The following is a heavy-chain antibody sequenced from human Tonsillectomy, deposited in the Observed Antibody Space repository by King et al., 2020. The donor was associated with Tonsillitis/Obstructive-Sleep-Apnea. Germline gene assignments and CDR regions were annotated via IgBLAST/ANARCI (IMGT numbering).Heavy chain of an antibody. D-gene: IGHD6-13*01. V-gene: IGHV4-34*01. CDR1: GGSFSGYY. J-gene: IGHJ4*02. CDR3: AAGTYYFDY. Sequence: VQLQQWGAGLLKPSETLSLTCAVYGGSFSGYYWSWIRQPPGKGLEWIGEINHSGRTNYNPSLKSRVTISVDTSKNQFSLKLSSLTAADTAVYYCAAGTYYFDYWGQGTLVTVSS. CDR2: INHSGRT.